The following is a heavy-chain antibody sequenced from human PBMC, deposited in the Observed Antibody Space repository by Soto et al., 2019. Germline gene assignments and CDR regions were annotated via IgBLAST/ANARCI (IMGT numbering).Heavy chain of an antibody. V-gene: IGHV3-30-3*01. J-gene: IGHJ4*02. CDR1: GFTFSSYA. CDR3: ARVTYSSGWYEDYFDY. D-gene: IGHD6-19*01. CDR2: ISYDGSNK. Sequence: VQLVESGGGVVQPGRSLRLSCAASGFTFSSYAMHWVRQAPGKGLEWVAVISYDGSNKYYADSVKGRFTISRDNSKNTLYLQMNSLRAEDTPVYYCARVTYSSGWYEDYFDYWGQGTLVTVSS.